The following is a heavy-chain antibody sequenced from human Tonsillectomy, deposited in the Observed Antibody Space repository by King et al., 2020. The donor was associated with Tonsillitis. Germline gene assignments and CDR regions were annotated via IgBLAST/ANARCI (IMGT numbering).Heavy chain of an antibody. J-gene: IGHJ4*02. CDR2: IKPDGSEK. V-gene: IGHV3-7*01. Sequence: QLVQSGGGLVQPGGSLRLSCAASGFTFSTSWMSWVRQAPGKGLEWVANIKPDGSEKYYLDSVKGRFTISRDNAKKSLYLQMNSLRGEDTAVYYWGREGGGERGAWGQGTRVT. D-gene: IGHD3-10*01. CDR3: GREGGGERGA. CDR1: GFTFSTSW.